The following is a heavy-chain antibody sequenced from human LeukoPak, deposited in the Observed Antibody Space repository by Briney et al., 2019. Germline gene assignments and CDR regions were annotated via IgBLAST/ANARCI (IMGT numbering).Heavy chain of an antibody. V-gene: IGHV3-21*01. Sequence: GGSLRLSCAASGFTFSSYSMNWVRQAPGKGLEWVSSISSSSSYIYSADSVKGRFTISRDNAKNSLYLQMNSLRAEDTAIYYCARSSFSSGWYEPYYFDSWGQGTLVTVSS. J-gene: IGHJ4*02. CDR2: ISSSSSYI. D-gene: IGHD6-19*01. CDR3: ARSSFSSGWYEPYYFDS. CDR1: GFTFSSYS.